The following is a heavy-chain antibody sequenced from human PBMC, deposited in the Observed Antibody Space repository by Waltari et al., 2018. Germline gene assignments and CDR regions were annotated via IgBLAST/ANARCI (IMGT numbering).Heavy chain of an antibody. Sequence: QVQLQQSGPGLVKPSETLSLTCTGSGDSFSSYYSSWIRQPPGKGLEGNGSIYYGFSTTYDPSLKSRATISVDTSKNQFSLKLSAVTAADTAVYYCARDRGRATYYYYGMDVWGQGTTVTVSS. CDR2: IYYGFST. CDR1: GDSFSSYY. CDR3: ARDRGRATYYYYGMDV. V-gene: IGHV4-59*01. J-gene: IGHJ6*02. D-gene: IGHD6-25*01.